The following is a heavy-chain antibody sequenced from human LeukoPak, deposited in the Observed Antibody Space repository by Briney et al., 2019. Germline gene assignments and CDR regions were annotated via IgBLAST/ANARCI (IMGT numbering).Heavy chain of an antibody. CDR1: GFTFSYYT. D-gene: IGHD1-1*01. V-gene: IGHV3-21*01. CDR3: ARDDVAWNDVHWFDP. J-gene: IGHJ5*02. CDR2: ISSTGSSI. Sequence: GGSLRLSCAASGFTFSYYTMSWVRQAPGKGLEWVSSISSTGSSIYYADSVKGRFTISRDNAKNSLYLQLSSLRVEDTAVYYCARDDVAWNDVHWFDPWGQGTLVTVSS.